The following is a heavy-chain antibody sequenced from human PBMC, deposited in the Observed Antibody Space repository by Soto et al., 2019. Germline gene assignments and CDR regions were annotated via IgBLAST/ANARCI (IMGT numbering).Heavy chain of an antibody. Sequence: SETLSLTCTVSGGSISTYYWGWIRQPPGKRLEWIGYIYYSGSTNYNPSLKSRVTISVDTSKNQFSLQLSSVTAADTAVYYCVRGFYDTRGYSATFDSWGQGTLVTVSS. CDR3: VRGFYDTRGYSATFDS. CDR2: IYYSGST. J-gene: IGHJ4*02. V-gene: IGHV4-59*12. D-gene: IGHD3-22*01. CDR1: GGSISTYY.